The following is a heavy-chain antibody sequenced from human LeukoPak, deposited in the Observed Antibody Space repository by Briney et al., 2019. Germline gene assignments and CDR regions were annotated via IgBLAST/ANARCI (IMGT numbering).Heavy chain of an antibody. CDR2: ISAYNGNT. J-gene: IGHJ5*02. Sequence: AASVKVSCKASGYPFDNFGLTWVRQAPGQGLEWMGWISAYNGNTSYAQKLQGRVTMTTDTSTSTAYMELRSLRSDDTAVYYCARASLGFGPDNWFDPWGQGTLVTVSS. CDR1: GYPFDNFG. D-gene: IGHD3-10*01. V-gene: IGHV1-18*01. CDR3: ARASLGFGPDNWFDP.